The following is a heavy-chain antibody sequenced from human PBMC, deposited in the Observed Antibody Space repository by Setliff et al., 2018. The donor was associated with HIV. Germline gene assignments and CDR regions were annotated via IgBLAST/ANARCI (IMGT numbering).Heavy chain of an antibody. CDR3: ARDVYDYDFGGYFYMDV. CDR2: IFSSGST. Sequence: SETLSLTCTVSGGSISSGSYYWSWIRQPAGKGLEWIGRIFSSGSTSYNPSLKSRVTMSVDTSKNQFSLRLSSVTAADTAMYYCARDVYDYDFGGYFYMDVWGKGTTVTVSS. CDR1: GGSISSGSYY. V-gene: IGHV4-61*02. D-gene: IGHD3-3*01. J-gene: IGHJ6*03.